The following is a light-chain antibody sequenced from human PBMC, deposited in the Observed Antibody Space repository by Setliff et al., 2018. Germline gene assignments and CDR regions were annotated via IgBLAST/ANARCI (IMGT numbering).Light chain of an antibody. CDR3: NAYASDTTYV. J-gene: IGLJ1*01. V-gene: IGLV2-14*03. CDR2: GVS. CDR1: SSDVGSYDL. Sequence: QSVLTQPASVSGSPGQSITISCSGTSSDVGSYDLVSWYQQHPGKAPKLIIYGVSDRPSGVSSRFSGSKPGNTAYLTISGLQTEDEAEYYCNAYASDTTYVFGSGTRSPS.